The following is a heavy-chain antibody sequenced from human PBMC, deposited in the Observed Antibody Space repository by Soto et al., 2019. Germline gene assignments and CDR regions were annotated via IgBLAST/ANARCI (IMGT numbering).Heavy chain of an antibody. CDR1: GFTFSRFP. Sequence: QVQLVESGGGVVQPERSLRLSCAASGFTFSRFPMHWVRQAPGKGLEWVAVVSYDGSNKYYADSVRGRFTISRDNSKNTVFLQMNSLRPEDTAMYYCARGGSYSDGEGEHFQHWGQGTLVTGSS. V-gene: IGHV3-30-3*01. CDR2: VSYDGSNK. J-gene: IGHJ1*01. CDR3: ARGGSYSDGEGEHFQH. D-gene: IGHD1-26*01.